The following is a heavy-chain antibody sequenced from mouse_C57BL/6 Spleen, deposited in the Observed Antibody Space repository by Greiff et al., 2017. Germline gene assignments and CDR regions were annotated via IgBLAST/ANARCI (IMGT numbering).Heavy chain of an antibody. J-gene: IGHJ1*03. CDR2: ISSGSSTI. D-gene: IGHD1-1*01. V-gene: IGHV5-17*01. CDR1: GFTFSDYG. CDR3: ARPYYCGSGEYFDV. Sequence: DVKLVESGGGLVKPGGSLKLSCAASGFTFSDYGMHWVRQAPEKGLEWVAYISSGSSTIYYADTVKGRFTISRDNAKNTLFLQMTSLRSEDTAMYYCARPYYCGSGEYFDVWGTGTTVTVSS.